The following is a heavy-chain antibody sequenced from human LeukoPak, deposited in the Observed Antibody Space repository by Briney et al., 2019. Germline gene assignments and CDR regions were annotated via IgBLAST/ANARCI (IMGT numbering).Heavy chain of an antibody. D-gene: IGHD3-9*01. CDR2: ISGSGGDT. CDR3: AKDRAPLRYFDWLFDY. Sequence: GGSLRLSCAASGFTFSKYAMSWVRQAPGKGLEWVSGISGSGGDTYYADSVKGRFTISRDNSKNTLYLQMNSLRAEDTAVYYCAKDRAPLRYFDWLFDYWGQGTLVTVSS. V-gene: IGHV3-23*01. CDR1: GFTFSKYA. J-gene: IGHJ4*02.